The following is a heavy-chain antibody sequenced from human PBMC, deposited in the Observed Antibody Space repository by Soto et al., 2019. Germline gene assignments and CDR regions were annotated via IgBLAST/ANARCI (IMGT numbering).Heavy chain of an antibody. Sequence: PSETLSLTCAVSGGSISSGGYSWSWIRQPPGKGLEWIGYIYHSGSTYYNPSLKSRVTISVDRSKNQFSLKLSSVTAADTAVYYCARDHRYFSGGSCYSGAFDIWGQGTMVPVS. D-gene: IGHD2-15*01. CDR2: IYHSGST. CDR1: GGSISSGGYS. J-gene: IGHJ3*02. CDR3: ARDHRYFSGGSCYSGAFDI. V-gene: IGHV4-30-2*01.